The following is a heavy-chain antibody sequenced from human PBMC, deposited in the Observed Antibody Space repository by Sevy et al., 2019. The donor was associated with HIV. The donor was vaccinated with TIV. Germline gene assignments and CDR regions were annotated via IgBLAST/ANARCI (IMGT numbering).Heavy chain of an antibody. D-gene: IGHD1-26*01. CDR3: AREYHRVGATPYNWFDP. V-gene: IGHV3-33*01. CDR1: GFTFSSYG. Sequence: GESLKISCAASGFTFSSYGMHWVRQAPGKGLEWVAVIWYDGSNKYYADSVKGRFTISRDNSKNTLYLQMNSLRAEDTAVYYCAREYHRVGATPYNWFDPWGQGTLVTVSS. CDR2: IWYDGSNK. J-gene: IGHJ5*02.